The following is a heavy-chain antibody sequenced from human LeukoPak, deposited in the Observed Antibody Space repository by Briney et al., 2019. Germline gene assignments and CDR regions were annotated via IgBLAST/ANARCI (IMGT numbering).Heavy chain of an antibody. V-gene: IGHV4-59*08. J-gene: IGHJ1*01. CDR2: IYYSGST. CDR3: ARGGCSGGSCYRH. CDR1: GGSISSYY. Sequence: PSETLSLTCTVSGGSISSYYWNWIRQPPGKGLEWIGYIYYSGSTNYNPSLKSRVTISVDTSKNQFSLKLSSVTAADTAVYYCARGGCSGGSCYRHWGQGTLVTVSS. D-gene: IGHD2-15*01.